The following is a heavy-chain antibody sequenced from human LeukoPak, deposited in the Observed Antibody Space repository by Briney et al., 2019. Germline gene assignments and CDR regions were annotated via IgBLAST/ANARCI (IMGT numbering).Heavy chain of an antibody. CDR3: ARLVKVVVVPAAIIRSYYYGMDV. Sequence: ASVKVSCKASGYTFTSYDTNWVRQATGQGLEWMGWMNPNSGNTGYAQKFQGRVTMTRNTSISTAYMELSSLRSEDTAVYYCARLVKVVVVPAAIIRSYYYGMDVWGQGTTVTVSS. J-gene: IGHJ6*02. CDR1: GYTFTSYD. V-gene: IGHV1-8*01. D-gene: IGHD2-2*02. CDR2: MNPNSGNT.